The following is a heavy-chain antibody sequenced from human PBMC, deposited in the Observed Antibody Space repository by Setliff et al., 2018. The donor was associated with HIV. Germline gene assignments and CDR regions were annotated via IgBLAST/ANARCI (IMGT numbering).Heavy chain of an antibody. CDR2: IYTSGST. CDR3: AINSITVTTDWFDP. J-gene: IGHJ5*02. CDR1: GGSISSYY. D-gene: IGHD4-17*01. V-gene: IGHV4-4*07. Sequence: SETLSLTCTVSGGSISSYYWSWIRQPAGKGLEWIGRIYTSGSTNYNPSLKSRVTMSVDTSKNQFSLKLSSVTAADTAVYYCAINSITVTTDWFDPWGQGTLVNVSS.